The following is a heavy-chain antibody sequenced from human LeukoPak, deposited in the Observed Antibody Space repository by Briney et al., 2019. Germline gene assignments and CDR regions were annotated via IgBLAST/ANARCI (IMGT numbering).Heavy chain of an antibody. CDR3: ARDLLWVRGVFYYYGMDV. V-gene: IGHV1-18*04. D-gene: IGHD3-10*01. J-gene: IGHJ6*04. Sequence: GASVKVSCKASGYTFTSYGISRVRQAPGQGLEWMGWISAYNGNTNYAQKLQGRVTMTTDTSTSTAYMELRSLRSDDTAVYYCARDLLWVRGVFYYYGMDVWGKGTTVTVSS. CDR1: GYTFTSYG. CDR2: ISAYNGNT.